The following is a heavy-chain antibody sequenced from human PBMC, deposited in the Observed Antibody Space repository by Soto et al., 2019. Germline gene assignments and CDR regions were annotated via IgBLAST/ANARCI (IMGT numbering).Heavy chain of an antibody. J-gene: IGHJ4*02. V-gene: IGHV1-18*01. CDR1: GYTFTSYG. CDR3: ARVGSSAGDY. Sequence: QVKLVQSGAEVKKPGASVKVSCKASGYTFTSYGISWVRQAPGQGLEWMGWISAYNGNTNDAQQLQGRVTMTTDTSNSTADMQRRSLRSDDTAVCCCARVGSSAGDYWGQGTPVTVSP. D-gene: IGHD6-13*01. CDR2: ISAYNGNT.